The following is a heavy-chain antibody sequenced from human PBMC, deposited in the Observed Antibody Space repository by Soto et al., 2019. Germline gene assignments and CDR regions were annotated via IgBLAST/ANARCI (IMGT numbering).Heavy chain of an antibody. Sequence: ASVKVSCKASGYTFTSYGISWVRQAPGQGLEWMGWISAYNGSTNYAQKLQGRVTMTTDTSTSTAYMELRSLRSDDTAVYYCARDGSVGYYYDSSGYRGFGYWGQGTLVTV. CDR1: GYTFTSYG. J-gene: IGHJ4*02. V-gene: IGHV1-18*01. CDR3: ARDGSVGYYYDSSGYRGFGY. CDR2: ISAYNGST. D-gene: IGHD3-22*01.